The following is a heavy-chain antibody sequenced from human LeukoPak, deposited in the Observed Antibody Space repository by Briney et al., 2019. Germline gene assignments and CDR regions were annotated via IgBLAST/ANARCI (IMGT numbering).Heavy chain of an antibody. Sequence: SETLSLTCTVSGGSISSSSYYWGWIRQPPGKGLEWIGSIYYSGSTYYNPSLKSRVTISVDTSKNQFSLKLSSVTAADTAMYYCARLPRGGDWFDPWGQGTLVTVSS. V-gene: IGHV4-39*01. CDR2: IYYSGST. CDR3: ARLPRGGDWFDP. CDR1: GGSISSSSYY. D-gene: IGHD5-12*01. J-gene: IGHJ5*02.